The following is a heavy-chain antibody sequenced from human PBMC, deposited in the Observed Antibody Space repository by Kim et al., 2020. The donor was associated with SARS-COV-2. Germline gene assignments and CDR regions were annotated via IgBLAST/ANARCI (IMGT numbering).Heavy chain of an antibody. V-gene: IGHV3-7*01. CDR3: ARVMGGGAWCMDV. CDR1: GFTFINYW. CDR2: IKPDGLEK. J-gene: IGHJ6*02. Sequence: GGSLRLSCAASGFTFINYWMTWVRQAPGGGLEWVANIKPDGLEKDYVDSLKGRFTISRDNAENSLYLQMRSLRAEDTAVYYCARVMGGGAWCMDVWGQGTAVTVSS. D-gene: IGHD2-15*01.